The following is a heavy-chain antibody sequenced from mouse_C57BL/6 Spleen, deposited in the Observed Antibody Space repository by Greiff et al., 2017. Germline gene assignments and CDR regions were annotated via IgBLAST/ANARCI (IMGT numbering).Heavy chain of an antibody. V-gene: IGHV1-64*01. Sequence: QVQLQQSGAELVKPGASVKLSCKASGYTFTSYWMHWVKQRPGQGLEWIGMIHPNSGSTNYNEKFKSKDTLTVDKSSSTAYMQLISLTSEDSAVYYCARSGTVAYFDYWGQGTTLTVSS. D-gene: IGHD1-1*01. CDR3: ARSGTVAYFDY. CDR1: GYTFTSYW. CDR2: IHPNSGST. J-gene: IGHJ2*01.